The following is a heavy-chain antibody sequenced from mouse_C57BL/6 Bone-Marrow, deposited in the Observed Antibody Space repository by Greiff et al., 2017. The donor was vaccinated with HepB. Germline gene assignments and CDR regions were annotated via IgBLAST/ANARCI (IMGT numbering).Heavy chain of an antibody. CDR3: ATFYYYGSRSFAY. CDR1: GYTFTSYW. V-gene: IGHV1-64*01. J-gene: IGHJ3*01. CDR2: IHPNSGST. Sequence: QVQLQQSGAELVKPGASVKLSCKASGYTFTSYWMHWVKQRPGQGLEWIGMIHPNSGSTNYNEKFKSKATLTVDKSSSTAYMQLSSLTSEDSAVYYCATFYYYGSRSFAYWGQGTLVTVSA. D-gene: IGHD1-1*01.